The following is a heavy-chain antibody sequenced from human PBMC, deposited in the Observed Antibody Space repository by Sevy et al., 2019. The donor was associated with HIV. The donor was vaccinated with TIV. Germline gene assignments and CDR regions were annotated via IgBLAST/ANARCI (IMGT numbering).Heavy chain of an antibody. CDR1: GFTFSSYD. CDR2: ISSSGSSI. Sequence: GGSLRLSCTASGFTFSSYDMNWVRQAPGKGLEWVSKISSSGSSIYYADSVKGRFTISRDNAKNSLNLQMNSLRAEDTAVYYCARWDADRRWYFDYWGQGILVTVSS. J-gene: IGHJ4*02. D-gene: IGHD1-26*01. CDR3: ARWDADRRWYFDY. V-gene: IGHV3-48*03.